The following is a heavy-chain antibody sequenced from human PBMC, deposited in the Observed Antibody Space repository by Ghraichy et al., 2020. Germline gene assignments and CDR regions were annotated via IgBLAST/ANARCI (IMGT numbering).Heavy chain of an antibody. CDR3: ARAVSGVDTAIDNWFDP. J-gene: IGHJ5*02. V-gene: IGHV1-18*04. CDR1: GYTFTSYG. CDR2: ISAYNGNT. D-gene: IGHD5-18*01. Sequence: ASVKVSCKASGYTFTSYGISWVRQAPGQGLEWMGWISAYNGNTNYAQKLQGRVTMTTDTSTSTAYMELRSLRSDDTAVYYCARAVSGVDTAIDNWFDPWGQGTLVTVSS.